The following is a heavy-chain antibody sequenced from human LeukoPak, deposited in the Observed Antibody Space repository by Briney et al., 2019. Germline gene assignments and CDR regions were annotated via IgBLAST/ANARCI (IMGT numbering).Heavy chain of an antibody. CDR2: MNPNSGNT. D-gene: IGHD3-10*01. J-gene: IGHJ4*02. CDR3: ARRCSGSGSPISY. Sequence: AASVKVSCKASGYTFTSYDINWVRQAPGQGLEWMGWMNPNSGNTGYAQKFQGRVTMTRNTSISTAYMELSSLRSEDTAVYYCARRCSGSGSPISYWGQGTLVTVSS. V-gene: IGHV1-8*01. CDR1: GYTFTSYD.